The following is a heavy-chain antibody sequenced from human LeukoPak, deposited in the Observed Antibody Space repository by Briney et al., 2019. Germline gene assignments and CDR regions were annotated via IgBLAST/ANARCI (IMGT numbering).Heavy chain of an antibody. V-gene: IGHV1-2*06. CDR2: IDPNSGGT. Sequence: ASVKVSCKASGYTFTGYYMHWVRQAPGQGLEWMGRIDPNSGGTSYAQNFQGRVTMTRDTSISTAYMEPTRLTSDDTAVYYCARDASVSADYWGQGTLVTVSS. CDR1: GYTFTGYY. D-gene: IGHD5/OR15-5a*01. J-gene: IGHJ4*02. CDR3: ARDASVSADY.